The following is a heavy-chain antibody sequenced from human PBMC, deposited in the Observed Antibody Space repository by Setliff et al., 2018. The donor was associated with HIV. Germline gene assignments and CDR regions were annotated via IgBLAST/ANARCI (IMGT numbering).Heavy chain of an antibody. CDR1: GGSISSNSYY. V-gene: IGHV4-39*01. J-gene: IGHJ6*03. CDR3: ARQGGYSGYGFCYYYYYMDV. D-gene: IGHD5-12*01. CDR2: IYYSGST. Sequence: SETLSLTCTVSGGSISSNSYYWGWIRQPPGKGLEWIGSIYYSGSTYYNPSLKSRVTISVDTSKNQFSLKLSSVTAADTAVYYCARQGGYSGYGFCYYYYYMDVWGKGTTVTVSS.